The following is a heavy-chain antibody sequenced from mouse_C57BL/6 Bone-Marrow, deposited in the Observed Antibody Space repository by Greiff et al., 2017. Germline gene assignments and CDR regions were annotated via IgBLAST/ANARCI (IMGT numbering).Heavy chain of an antibody. CDR3: ARYGNYPYWYFDV. CDR2: IYPSDSET. CDR1: GYTFTSYW. D-gene: IGHD2-1*01. V-gene: IGHV1-61*01. Sequence: QVQLQQPGAELVRPGSSVKLSCKASGYTFTSYWMDWVKQRPGQGLEWIGNIYPSDSETHYNQKFKDKATLSVDKSSSTAYMQLSSLTSEYSAVYYCARYGNYPYWYFDVWGTGTTVTVSS. J-gene: IGHJ1*03.